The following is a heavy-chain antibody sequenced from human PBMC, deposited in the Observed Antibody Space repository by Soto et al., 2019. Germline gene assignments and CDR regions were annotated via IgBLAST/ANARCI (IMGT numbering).Heavy chain of an antibody. J-gene: IGHJ6*02. D-gene: IGHD2-15*01. CDR2: ISGSGGST. CDR3: RAPPPRSGGSYYYYYGMDV. Sequence: EVQLLESGGGLVQPGGSLRLSCAASGFTFSSYAMSWVRQAPGKGLEWVSAISGSGGSTYYADSVKGRFTISRDNAKNALYVQINSLRAEDTAVYYWRAPPPRSGGSYYYYYGMDVWGQGTTVTVSS. CDR1: GFTFSSYA. V-gene: IGHV3-23*01.